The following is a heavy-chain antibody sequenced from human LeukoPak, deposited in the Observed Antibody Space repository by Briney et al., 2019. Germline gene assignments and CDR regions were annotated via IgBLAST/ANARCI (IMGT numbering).Heavy chain of an antibody. CDR2: ISSVGSNK. Sequence: GGSLRLSCAAPGVTFTSSAMPWVRQAPGKGREWVAAISSVGSNKYYADSVKGRFTISRDNSKNTLYLQMNSLRAEDTAVYYCARDQAAAGTGYFDYWGQGTLVTVSS. D-gene: IGHD6-13*01. V-gene: IGHV3-30*04. J-gene: IGHJ4*02. CDR1: GVTFTSSA. CDR3: ARDQAAAGTGYFDY.